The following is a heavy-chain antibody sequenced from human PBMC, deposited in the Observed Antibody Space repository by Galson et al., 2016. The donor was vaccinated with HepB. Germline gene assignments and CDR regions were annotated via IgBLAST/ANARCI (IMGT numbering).Heavy chain of an antibody. CDR2: ITATSTYI. Sequence: SLRLSCAASGFLFSSYGMNWVRQAPGKGLEWVASITATSTYINYADSVKGRFTISRDNAENSLFLQMNSLRAEDTGVYYCAAFWPAAADWYSDLWGRGTLVTVSS. CDR1: GFLFSSYG. J-gene: IGHJ2*01. D-gene: IGHD2-2*01. V-gene: IGHV3-21*01. CDR3: AAFWPAAADWYSDL.